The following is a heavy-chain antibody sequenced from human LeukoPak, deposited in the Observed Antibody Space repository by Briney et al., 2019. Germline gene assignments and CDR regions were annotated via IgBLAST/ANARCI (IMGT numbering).Heavy chain of an antibody. CDR3: AKASEWELLPYFDY. J-gene: IGHJ4*02. Sequence: GGSLRLSCAASGFTSSSYAMSWVRQAPGKGLEWVSAISGSGDSTYYADSVKGRFTISRDNSKNTLYLQMNSLRAEDTAVYYCAKASEWELLPYFDYWGQGTLVTVSS. CDR1: GFTSSSYA. V-gene: IGHV3-23*01. CDR2: ISGSGDST. D-gene: IGHD1-26*01.